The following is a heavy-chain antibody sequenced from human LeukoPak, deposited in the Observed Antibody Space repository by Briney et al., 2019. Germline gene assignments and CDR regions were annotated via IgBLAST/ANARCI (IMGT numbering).Heavy chain of an antibody. Sequence: PSQTLSLTCTVSGGSISSGGYYWSWIRQHPGKGLEWIGYIYYSGSTNYNPSLKSRVTISVDTSKNQFSLKLSSVTAADTAVYYCARVLRSSGSYWFDPWGQGTLVTVSS. CDR2: IYYSGST. V-gene: IGHV4-31*03. J-gene: IGHJ5*02. CDR1: GGSISSGGYY. CDR3: ARVLRSSGSYWFDP. D-gene: IGHD6-19*01.